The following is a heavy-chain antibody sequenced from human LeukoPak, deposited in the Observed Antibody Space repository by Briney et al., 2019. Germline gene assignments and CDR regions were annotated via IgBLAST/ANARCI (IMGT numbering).Heavy chain of an antibody. CDR3: AADKQQLPYYFDY. CDR2: IKSNTGGT. D-gene: IGHD6-13*01. Sequence: GASVKVSCKASGYTLTAYYIHWLRQAPGQGLEWMGWIKSNTGGTKYVEKFEGRFTMTRDTSISTIYMELSSLRSDDTAVYYCAADKQQLPYYFDYWGQGTLVTVSA. V-gene: IGHV1-2*02. J-gene: IGHJ4*02. CDR1: GYTLTAYY.